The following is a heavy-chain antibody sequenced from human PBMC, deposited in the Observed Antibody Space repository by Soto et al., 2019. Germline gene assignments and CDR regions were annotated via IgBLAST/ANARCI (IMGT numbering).Heavy chain of an antibody. CDR2: IYYSGST. V-gene: IGHV4-31*03. J-gene: IGHJ4*02. CDR1: GGSISSGGYY. CDR3: ARSFMITFGEYFDY. Sequence: QVQLQESGPGLVKPSQTLSLTCTVSGGSISSGGYYWSWIRQHPGKGLEWIGYIYYSGSTYYNPSLKSRVTISVDTSKNHFALKLSSVTAADTAVYYCARSFMITFGEYFDYWGQGTLVTVSS. D-gene: IGHD3-16*01.